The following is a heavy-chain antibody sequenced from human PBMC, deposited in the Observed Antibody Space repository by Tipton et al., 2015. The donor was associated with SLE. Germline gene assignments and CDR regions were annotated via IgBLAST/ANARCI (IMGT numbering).Heavy chain of an antibody. D-gene: IGHD6-13*01. V-gene: IGHV4-38-2*02. J-gene: IGHJ3*02. CDR3: ARGQAAAGGYAFDI. Sequence: TLSLTCTVSGYSISSGYYWGWIRQPPGKGLEWIGSIYHSGSTYYNPSLKSRVTISVDTSKNQFSLKLSSVTAADTAVYYCARGQAAAGGYAFDIWGQGTMVTVSS. CDR1: GYSISSGYY. CDR2: IYHSGST.